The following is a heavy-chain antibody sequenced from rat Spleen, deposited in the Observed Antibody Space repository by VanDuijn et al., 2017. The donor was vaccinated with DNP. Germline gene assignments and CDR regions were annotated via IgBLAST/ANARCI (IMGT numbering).Heavy chain of an antibody. J-gene: IGHJ3*01. D-gene: IGHD1-2*01. V-gene: IGHV3-1*01. CDR3: TTGGAAAY. Sequence: EVHLQESGPGLVKPSQSLSLTCSVTGYSITSDYWGWIRKFPGNKMEWIGHISYSGRTTYNPSLKSRISITRDTSKNQFFLQLNSVSTEDTATYYCTTGGAAAYWGQGTLVTVSS. CDR1: GYSITSDY. CDR2: ISYSGRT.